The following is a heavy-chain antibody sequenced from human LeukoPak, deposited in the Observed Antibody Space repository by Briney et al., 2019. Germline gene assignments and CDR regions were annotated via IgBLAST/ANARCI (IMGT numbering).Heavy chain of an antibody. V-gene: IGHV4-59*12. J-gene: IGHJ5*02. CDR2: IYYSGST. D-gene: IGHD3-10*01. CDR1: GGSISSYY. CDR3: ARGRITYYYGSGSYYGVWFDP. Sequence: PSETLSLTCTVSGGSISSYYWSWIRQPPGKGLEWIGYIYYSGSTNYNPSLKSRVTISVDTSKNQFSLKLSSVTAADTAVYYCARGRITYYYGSGSYYGVWFDPWGQGTLVTVSS.